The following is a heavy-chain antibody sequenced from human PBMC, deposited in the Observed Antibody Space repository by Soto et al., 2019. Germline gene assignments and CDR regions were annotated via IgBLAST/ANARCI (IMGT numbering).Heavy chain of an antibody. V-gene: IGHV4-30-4*01. Sequence: SETLSLTCTVSGDSISSNNNYWSWIGQPPGEGLEWIGFISYSGTTSYSPSLKSRVAISLDTSKNQFSLSLSSVTAADTAVYYCARGRGYSYGLDPWGQGTLVTVS. CDR2: ISYSGTT. CDR3: ARGRGYSYGLDP. CDR1: GDSISSNNNY. D-gene: IGHD5-18*01. J-gene: IGHJ5*02.